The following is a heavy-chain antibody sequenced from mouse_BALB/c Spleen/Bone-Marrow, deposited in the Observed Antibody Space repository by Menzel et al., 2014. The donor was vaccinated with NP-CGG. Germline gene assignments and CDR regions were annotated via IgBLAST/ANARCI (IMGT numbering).Heavy chain of an antibody. J-gene: IGHJ1*01. Sequence: EVQLQQSGAELVKPGASVKLSCTASGLNIKDTYMHWVKQRPEQGLEWIGRIDPANGNTKYDPKFQGKATITADTSSNTAHLQLNSLTSEDTAVYYCASYRYGWYFDVWGAGTTVTVSS. D-gene: IGHD2-12*01. CDR3: ASYRYGWYFDV. CDR2: IDPANGNT. CDR1: GLNIKDTY. V-gene: IGHV14-3*02.